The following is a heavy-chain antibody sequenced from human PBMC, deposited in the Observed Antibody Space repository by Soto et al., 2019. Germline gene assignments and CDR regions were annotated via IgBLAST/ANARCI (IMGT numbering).Heavy chain of an antibody. J-gene: IGHJ5*02. CDR2: ISAGGGNT. V-gene: IGHV3-23*01. Sequence: ESGGGLVQPGGSLRLSCAASGFTFSSYAMSWVRQAPGTGLEWVSAISAGGGNTYYRDSVKGRFTISRDNSKNTLYLQMNSLRAEDTAVYFCAQTTPSIHWFDPWGQGTLVTVSS. D-gene: IGHD1-1*01. CDR1: GFTFSSYA. CDR3: AQTTPSIHWFDP.